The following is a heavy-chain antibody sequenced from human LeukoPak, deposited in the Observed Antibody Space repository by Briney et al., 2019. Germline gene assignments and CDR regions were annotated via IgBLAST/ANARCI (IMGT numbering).Heavy chain of an antibody. CDR2: ISGSGDST. J-gene: IGHJ4*02. CDR1: GFTFSNFA. Sequence: GGSLRLSCTVSGFTFSNFAMSWVRQAPGKGLEWVSMISGSGDSTYFAGSVKGRFTVSRDNAKNSLYLQMNSLRAEDTAVYHCARDRQMATFHFDYWGQGTLVTVSS. D-gene: IGHD5-24*01. CDR3: ARDRQMATFHFDY. V-gene: IGHV3-23*01.